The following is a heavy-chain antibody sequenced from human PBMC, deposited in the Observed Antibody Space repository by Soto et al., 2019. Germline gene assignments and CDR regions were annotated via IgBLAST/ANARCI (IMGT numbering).Heavy chain of an antibody. Sequence: SGPTLVNPTPTLTLTCTFSGFSLSTRGMCVRWIRQPPGNALEWLALIDWDDDKYYSTSLKTRLTISKDTSKNQVVLTMTNMDPVDTATYYCDRGLRYYDSSGSYSGPLTAYYFDHWGQGTLVTVSS. CDR1: GFSLSTRGMC. CDR2: IDWDDDK. D-gene: IGHD3-22*01. V-gene: IGHV2-70*01. CDR3: DRGLRYYDSSGSYSGPLTAYYFDH. J-gene: IGHJ4*02.